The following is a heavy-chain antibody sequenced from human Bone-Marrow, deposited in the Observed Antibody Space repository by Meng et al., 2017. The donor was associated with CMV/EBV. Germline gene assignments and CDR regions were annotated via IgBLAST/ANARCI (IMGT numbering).Heavy chain of an antibody. J-gene: IGHJ3*01. CDR3: AKDGSTAAFDF. CDR1: GFTFSSYS. Sequence: GGSLRLSCAASGFTFSSYSMNWVRQAPGKGLEWVSSISSSSSYIYYADSVKGRFTISRDNAKNSLYLQMNSLRAEDTAVYYCAKDGSTAAFDFWGQGTMVTVSS. D-gene: IGHD1-26*01. CDR2: ISSSSSYI. V-gene: IGHV3-21*01.